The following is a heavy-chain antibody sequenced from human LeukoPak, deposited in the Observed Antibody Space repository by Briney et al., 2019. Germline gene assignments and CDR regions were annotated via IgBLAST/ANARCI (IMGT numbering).Heavy chain of an antibody. D-gene: IGHD4-23*01. CDR1: GVSISINSHF. V-gene: IGHV4-39*01. CDR3: ANHYDGHAFDI. CDR2: IHYRGTT. Sequence: SETLSLTCTVSGVSISINSHFWGWIRQPPGKGLEWIGSIHYRGTTYYNPSLKSPVTISVDTSKNQFSLKLSSVTAADTAVYYCANHYDGHAFDIWGQGTMVTVSS. J-gene: IGHJ3*02.